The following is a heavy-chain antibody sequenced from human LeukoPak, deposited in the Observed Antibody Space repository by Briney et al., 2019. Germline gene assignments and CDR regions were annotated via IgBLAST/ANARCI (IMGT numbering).Heavy chain of an antibody. CDR3: ARAEDDYGGNIDY. Sequence: GGSLRLSCAASGLTFRNYGMHWVRQAPGKGLEWVAVIWYDGSNKYYADSVKGRFTISRGNSKDTLYLQMNSLRAEDTAVYYCARAEDDYGGNIDYWGQGTLVTVSS. CDR1: GLTFRNYG. CDR2: IWYDGSNK. V-gene: IGHV3-33*01. J-gene: IGHJ4*02. D-gene: IGHD4-23*01.